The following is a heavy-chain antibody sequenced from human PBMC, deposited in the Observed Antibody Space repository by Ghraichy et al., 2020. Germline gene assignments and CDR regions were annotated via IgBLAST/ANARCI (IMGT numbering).Heavy chain of an antibody. Sequence: GESLNISCAASGFTFSRNSMNWVREAPGKAREWVSAISRSSSTIFYADAVKGRFTIYRDNVKNSLCLQMNSLRDVDTAVSYCEVKRGWFGESLDAIDIWGKGIVVTVYS. CDR3: EVKRGWFGESLDAIDI. V-gene: IGHV3-48*02. CDR1: GFTFSRNS. CDR2: ISRSSSTI. D-gene: IGHD3-10*01. J-gene: IGHJ3*02.